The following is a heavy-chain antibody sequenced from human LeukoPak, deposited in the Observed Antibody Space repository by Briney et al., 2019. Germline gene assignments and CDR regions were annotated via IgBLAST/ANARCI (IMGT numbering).Heavy chain of an antibody. D-gene: IGHD3-3*01. V-gene: IGHV4-61*02. CDR2: IYASGST. CDR1: GGPISSGSYY. J-gene: IGHJ3*02. Sequence: SETLSLTCTVTGGPISSGSYYWSWIRQPAGKGLEWIGRIYASGSTNYNPSLKSRVTISVDTSKNQFSLKLSSVTAADTAVYHCARDPRFLEWTDAFDIWGQGTMVTVSS. CDR3: ARDPRFLEWTDAFDI.